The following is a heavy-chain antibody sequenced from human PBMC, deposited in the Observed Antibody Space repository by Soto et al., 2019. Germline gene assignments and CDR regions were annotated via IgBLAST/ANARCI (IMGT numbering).Heavy chain of an antibody. CDR2: ISSSSSYI. V-gene: IGHV3-21*01. CDR1: GFTFSSYS. D-gene: IGHD3-22*01. CDR3: ARPPNYYDSSGYYLN. J-gene: IGHJ4*02. Sequence: EVQLVESGGGLVKPGGSLRLSCAASGFTFSSYSMNWVRQAPGKGLEWVSSISSSSSYIYYADSVKGRFTISRDNAKNSLYLQMNSLRAEDTAVYYCARPPNYYDSSGYYLNWGQGTLVTVSS.